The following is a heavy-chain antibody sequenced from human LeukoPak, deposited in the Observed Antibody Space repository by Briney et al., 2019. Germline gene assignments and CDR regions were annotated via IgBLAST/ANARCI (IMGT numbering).Heavy chain of an antibody. Sequence: GVSVKVSCKASGGTFSSYAISWVRQAPGQGLEWMGGIIPIFGTANYAQKFQGRVTITTDESTSTAYMELSSLRSEDTAVYYCASGTYYGSGVDYWGQGTLVTVSS. CDR1: GGTFSSYA. CDR3: ASGTYYGSGVDY. J-gene: IGHJ4*02. D-gene: IGHD3-10*01. CDR2: IIPIFGTA. V-gene: IGHV1-69*05.